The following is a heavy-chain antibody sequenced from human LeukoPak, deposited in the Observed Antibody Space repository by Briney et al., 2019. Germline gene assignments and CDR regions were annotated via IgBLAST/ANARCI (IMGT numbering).Heavy chain of an antibody. Sequence: GESLKISCKGSGYSFTSYWIGWVRQVPGKGLGWMGIIYPGDSDTRYSPSFQGQVTISADKYISTAYLQWSSLKASDTAMYYCATRNWVHWYFDLWGRGTLVTVSS. V-gene: IGHV5-51*01. CDR3: ATRNWVHWYFDL. CDR1: GYSFTSYW. J-gene: IGHJ2*01. CDR2: IYPGDSDT. D-gene: IGHD1-14*01.